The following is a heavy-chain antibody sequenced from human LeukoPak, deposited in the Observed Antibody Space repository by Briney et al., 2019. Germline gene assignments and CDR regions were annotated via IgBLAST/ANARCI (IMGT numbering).Heavy chain of an antibody. V-gene: IGHV3-23*01. J-gene: IGHJ3*02. Sequence: GGSLRLSCAASGFTFSTYAMSWVRQAPGKGLEWVSAISGSGGSTYYADSVKGRFTISRDNSKNTLYLQMNSLRAEDTDVYDCAKDWSVVVITYGEMAFDIWGEGTMVTVSS. D-gene: IGHD3-22*01. CDR3: AKDWSVVVITYGEMAFDI. CDR2: ISGSGGST. CDR1: GFTFSTYA.